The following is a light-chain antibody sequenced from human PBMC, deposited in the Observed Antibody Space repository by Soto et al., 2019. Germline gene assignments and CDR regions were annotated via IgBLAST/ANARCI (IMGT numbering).Light chain of an antibody. CDR3: STSKTGSTLVV. V-gene: IGLV2-14*01. CDR1: SSDVGGYNY. CDR2: EVS. J-gene: IGLJ2*01. Sequence: QSALTQPASVSGSPGQSITISCTGTSSDVGGYNYVSWYQQHPGKAPKLMIYEVSNRPSEVSNRFSGSKSGNTASLTISGLQLEDEGNYYYSTSKTGSTLVVFGGGTKLTVL.